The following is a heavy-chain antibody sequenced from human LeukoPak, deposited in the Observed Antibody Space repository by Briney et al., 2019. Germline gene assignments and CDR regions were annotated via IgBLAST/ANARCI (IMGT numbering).Heavy chain of an antibody. CDR1: GFTFTSYS. V-gene: IGHV3-21*01. Sequence: GGSLRLSCAASGFTFTSYSMNSVRQAPGKGLEWVSSISSSSSYIYYADSVKGRFTISRDNAKSSLYLQMNSLRAEDTAVYYCATLGVRGAPYYFDYWGQGTLVTVSS. J-gene: IGHJ4*02. CDR2: ISSSSSYI. CDR3: ATLGVRGAPYYFDY. D-gene: IGHD3-10*01.